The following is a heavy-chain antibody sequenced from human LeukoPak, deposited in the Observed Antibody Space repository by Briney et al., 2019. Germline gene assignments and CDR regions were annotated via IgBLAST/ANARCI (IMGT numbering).Heavy chain of an antibody. CDR1: GFTFSSYG. J-gene: IGHJ4*02. CDR3: ARAGYGTGWYPGALDY. CDR2: IWFDGSNK. D-gene: IGHD6-19*01. Sequence: PGGSLSLSCAASGFTFSSYGMHWVRQAPGKGLQWVAVIWFDGSNKYYADSVKGRFTISRDNSKNTLYLQMNSLRVEDTAVYYCARAGYGTGWYPGALDYWGRGTLVTVSS. V-gene: IGHV3-33*01.